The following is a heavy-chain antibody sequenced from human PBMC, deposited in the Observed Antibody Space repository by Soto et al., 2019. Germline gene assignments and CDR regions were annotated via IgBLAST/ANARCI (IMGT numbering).Heavy chain of an antibody. CDR1: GGTSVDNA. CDR2: ISGSGGST. J-gene: IGHJ5*02. Sequence: VGSKRLCRGAAGGTSVDNARSCVRQAPGKGLEWVSAISGSGGSTYYADSVKGRFTISRDNSKNTLYLQMNSLRAEDTAVYYCAKDPYDSSGYSPWGQGTLVTVSS. V-gene: IGHV3-23*01. CDR3: AKDPYDSSGYSP. D-gene: IGHD3-22*01.